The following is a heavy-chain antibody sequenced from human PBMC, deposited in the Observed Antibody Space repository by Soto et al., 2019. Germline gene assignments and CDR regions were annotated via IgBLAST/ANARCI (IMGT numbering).Heavy chain of an antibody. CDR2: IIPIFGTA. Sequence: QVQLVQSGAEVKKPGSSVKVSCKASGGTFSSYAISWVRQAPGQGLEWMGGIIPIFGTANYAQKFQGRVTITADESTSTAYRELSSRRSEDTAVYYCARDPDIVVVVAATPSYYYGMDVWGQGTTVTVSS. CDR3: ARDPDIVVVVAATPSYYYGMDV. D-gene: IGHD2-15*01. J-gene: IGHJ6*02. V-gene: IGHV1-69*01. CDR1: GGTFSSYA.